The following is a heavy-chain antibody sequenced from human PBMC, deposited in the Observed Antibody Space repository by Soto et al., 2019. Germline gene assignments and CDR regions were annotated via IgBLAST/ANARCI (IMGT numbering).Heavy chain of an antibody. D-gene: IGHD3-16*01. CDR2: INPDGRST. Sequence: EVQLVESGGGLVQPGGSLRLSCAASGFTFRSYWMHWVRQAPGKGLVWVSRINPDGRSTSYADSVKGRFTISRDNAKNTLYLQMNSRRAEDTAVYYCTRDSYDGTYYYGMDVWGQGTTVTVSS. CDR3: TRDSYDGTYYYGMDV. J-gene: IGHJ6*02. CDR1: GFTFRSYW. V-gene: IGHV3-74*01.